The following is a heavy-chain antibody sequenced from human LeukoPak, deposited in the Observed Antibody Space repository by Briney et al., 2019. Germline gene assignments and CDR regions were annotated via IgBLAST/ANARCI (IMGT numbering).Heavy chain of an antibody. CDR1: GFTRSSFE. D-gene: IGHD3-22*01. V-gene: IGHV3-48*03. CDR3: SRGGSSGYYYNGFDL. J-gene: IGHJ3*01. Sequence: GGSLRLSCAASGFTRSSFEMNWVRQAPGKGLEWISYISIGESSIYYADSVKGRFTISRDSAKNSLYLQMNSLRVEDTAVYYCSRGGSSGYYYNGFDLWGQGTVVTVSS. CDR2: ISIGESSI.